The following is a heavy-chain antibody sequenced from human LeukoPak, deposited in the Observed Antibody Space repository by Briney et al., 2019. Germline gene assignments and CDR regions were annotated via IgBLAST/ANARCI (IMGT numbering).Heavy chain of an antibody. CDR1: GGSFSGYY. CDR3: ARDRPWGWLLLRDWFDP. Sequence: PPETLSLTCAVSGGSFSGYYWSWVRQPPGKGLEWIGEINHSGSTNFNPSLKSRVTISVDTSKNQFSLKLSSVTAADTAVYYCARDRPWGWLLLRDWFDPWGQGTLVTVSS. V-gene: IGHV4-34*01. D-gene: IGHD3-22*01. CDR2: INHSGST. J-gene: IGHJ5*02.